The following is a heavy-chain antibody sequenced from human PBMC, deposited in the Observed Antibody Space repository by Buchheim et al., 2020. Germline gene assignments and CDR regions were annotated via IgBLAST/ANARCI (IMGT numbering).Heavy chain of an antibody. V-gene: IGHV3-30-3*01. CDR3: ARRRYYYDSSGPTSWYFDL. Sequence: QVQLVESGGGVVQPGGPLRLSCAASGFTFSNYALHWVRQAPGKGLQWVALISSDRTNKNYAHSVKGRFTISRDNSKDTLYLHMNSLTSDDTAVYYCARRRYYYDSSGPTSWYFDLWGRGTL. J-gene: IGHJ2*01. CDR1: GFTFSNYA. D-gene: IGHD3-22*01. CDR2: ISSDRTNK.